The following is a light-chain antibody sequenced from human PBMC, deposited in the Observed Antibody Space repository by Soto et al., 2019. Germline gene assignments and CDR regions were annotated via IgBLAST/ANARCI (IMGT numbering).Light chain of an antibody. CDR3: EHYGSSVT. V-gene: IGKV3-20*01. CDR2: GTS. J-gene: IGKJ5*01. Sequence: LTLKPCDLPLSREERATRPCRASQSVKRSYLAWYQHKPGHAPRLLIYGTSSRATGIPDRFCGSGSGTDFSLTISGLQPEDFPVYYCEHYGSSVTFGEGTRLEIK. CDR1: QSVKRSY.